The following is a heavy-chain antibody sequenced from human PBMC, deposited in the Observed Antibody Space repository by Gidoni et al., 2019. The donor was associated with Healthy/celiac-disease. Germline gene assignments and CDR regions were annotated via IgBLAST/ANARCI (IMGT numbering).Heavy chain of an antibody. Sequence: EVQLVESGGGLVQPGRSLSLSCASSGYTFRDHYMDWVRPAPGKGLEWVGRTRNKANSYTTEYAASVKGRFTISRDDSKNSLYLQMNSLKTEDTAVYYCAREWELLYDAFDIWGQGTMVTVSS. CDR2: TRNKANSYTT. CDR3: AREWELLYDAFDI. V-gene: IGHV3-72*01. CDR1: GYTFRDHY. J-gene: IGHJ3*02. D-gene: IGHD1-26*01.